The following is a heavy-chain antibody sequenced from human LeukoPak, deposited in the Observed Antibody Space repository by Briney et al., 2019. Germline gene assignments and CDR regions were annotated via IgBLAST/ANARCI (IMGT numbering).Heavy chain of an antibody. CDR1: GYTFTSYD. J-gene: IGHJ4*02. CDR2: INPNSGGT. CDR3: ARDYYGSGSYYPNDY. D-gene: IGHD3-10*01. V-gene: IGHV1-2*02. Sequence: ASVKVSCKASGYTFTSYDINWVRQATGQGLEWMGWINPNSGGTNYAQKFQGRVTMTRDTSISTAYVELSRLRSDDTAVYYCARDYYGSGSYYPNDYWGQGTLVTVSS.